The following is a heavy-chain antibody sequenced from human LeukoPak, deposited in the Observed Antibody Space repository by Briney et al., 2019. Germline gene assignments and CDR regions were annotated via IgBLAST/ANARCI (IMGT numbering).Heavy chain of an antibody. CDR2: ISGSGGST. V-gene: IGHV3-23*01. D-gene: IGHD1-26*01. CDR3: AKDRNYRDAFDI. J-gene: IGHJ3*02. CDR1: GFTFSSYA. Sequence: GSLRLSCAASGFTFSSYAMSWVRQAPGKGLEWVSAISGSGGSTYYADSVKGRFTISRDNSKNTLYLQMNSLRAEDTAVYYCAKDRNYRDAFDIWGQGTMVTVSS.